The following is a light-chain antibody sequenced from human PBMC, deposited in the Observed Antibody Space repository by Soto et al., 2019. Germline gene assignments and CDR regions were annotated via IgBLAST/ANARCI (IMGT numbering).Light chain of an antibody. Sequence: QSVLTQPPSASGTPGQRVTMSCSGSNSNIGGNTVNWYRQVPGTAPKLLIFGNHKRPSGVPDRFSASKSGTSASLAISGLQSEDEADYYCAAWDDSLNGLVVFGGGTKLTVL. CDR2: GNH. CDR3: AAWDDSLNGLVV. J-gene: IGLJ2*01. V-gene: IGLV1-44*01. CDR1: NSNIGGNT.